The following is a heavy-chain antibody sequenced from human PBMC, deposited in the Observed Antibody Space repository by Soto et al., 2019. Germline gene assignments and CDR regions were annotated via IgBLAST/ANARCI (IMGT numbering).Heavy chain of an antibody. CDR3: AREDSIIIPAVSDF. CDR2: VSKSDYT. J-gene: IGHJ4*02. V-gene: IGHV3-21*01. Sequence: LRLSCAVSGFNFNNYGINWVRQAPGKGLEWVSSVSKSDYTYYSDSVKGRFTISRDNAKNSVSLQMNTLRAEDTAVYYCAREDSIIIPAVSDFWGQGTLVTVSS. D-gene: IGHD2-2*01. CDR1: GFNFNNYG.